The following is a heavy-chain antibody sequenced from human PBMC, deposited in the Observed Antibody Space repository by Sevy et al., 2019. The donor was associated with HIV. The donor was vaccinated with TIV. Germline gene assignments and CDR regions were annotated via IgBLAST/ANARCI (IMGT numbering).Heavy chain of an antibody. CDR3: ARRSEMTKWSFDS. CDR2: IKEDGSAK. CDR1: GFTFSSYW. D-gene: IGHD3-3*01. J-gene: IGHJ4*02. Sequence: GGSLRLSCAASGFTFSSYWIDWVRQAPGKGLEWVANIKEDGSAKNYVESAKGRFTISRDNAENSVYLQMNSLRAEDTAMYYCARRSEMTKWSFDSWGQGTLVTVSS. V-gene: IGHV3-7*01.